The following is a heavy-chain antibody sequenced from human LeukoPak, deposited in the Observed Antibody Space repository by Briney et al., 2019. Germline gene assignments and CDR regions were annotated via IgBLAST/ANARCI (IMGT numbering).Heavy chain of an antibody. CDR1: GGSISSYY. D-gene: IGHD1-1*01. V-gene: IGHV4-4*07. CDR2: IYTSGST. Sequence: SETLSRTCTVSGGSISSYYWSWIRQPAGKGLEWIGRIYTSGSTNYNPSLKSRVTMSVDTSKNQFSLKLSSVTAADTAVYYCARDRPPTTYYYYYMDVWGKGTTVTVSS. CDR3: ARDRPPTTYYYYYMDV. J-gene: IGHJ6*03.